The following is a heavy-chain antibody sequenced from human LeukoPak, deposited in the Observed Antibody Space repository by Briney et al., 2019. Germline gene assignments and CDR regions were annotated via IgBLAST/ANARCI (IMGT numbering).Heavy chain of an antibody. J-gene: IGHJ5*02. D-gene: IGHD3-22*01. V-gene: IGHV1-69*01. Sequence: SVKVSCKASGGTFSSYAISWVRQAPGQGLEWMGGIIPIFGTATYAQKFQGRVTITADESTSTAYMELSSLRSEDTAVYYCASSYDSSDSYNWFDPWGQGTLVTVSS. CDR2: IIPIFGTA. CDR3: ASSYDSSDSYNWFDP. CDR1: GGTFSSYA.